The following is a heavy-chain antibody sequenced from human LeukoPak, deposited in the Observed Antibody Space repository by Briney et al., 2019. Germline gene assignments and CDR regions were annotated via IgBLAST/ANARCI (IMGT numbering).Heavy chain of an antibody. CDR1: GFTVTSNY. CDR2: VYPGGFT. CDR3: TTGGVIWRMDV. J-gene: IGHJ6*02. V-gene: IGHV3-66*01. Sequence: TGGSLRLSCEVSGFTVTSNYMSWVRQAPGKGLEWVSVVYPGGFTDHADSVKGRFTISRDTSKDTVYFQMNNLRAEDTAVYYCTTGGVIWRMDVWGQGTTVAVSS. D-gene: IGHD3-10*01.